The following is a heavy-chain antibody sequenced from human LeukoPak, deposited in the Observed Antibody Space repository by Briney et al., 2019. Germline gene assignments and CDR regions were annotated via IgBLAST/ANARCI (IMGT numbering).Heavy chain of an antibody. V-gene: IGHV5-51*01. CDR3: ARHLTYASAWYCPDY. CDR2: IYPGDSGT. J-gene: IGHJ4*02. CDR1: GYSFTSYW. Sequence: SGESLKISCKGSGYSFTSYWTGWVRQMPGKGLEWMGIIYPGDSGTRYSPSFQGQVTISADKSISTAYLQWSSLKASDTAMYYCARHLTYASAWYCPDYWGQGTLVTVSS. D-gene: IGHD6-19*01.